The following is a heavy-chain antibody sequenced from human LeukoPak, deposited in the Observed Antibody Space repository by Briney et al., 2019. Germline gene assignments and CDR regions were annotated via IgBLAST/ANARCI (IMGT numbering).Heavy chain of an antibody. CDR1: GYTFTGYY. D-gene: IGHD6-13*01. CDR2: INPNSGGT. V-gene: IGHV1-2*02. Sequence: ASVKVSCKASGYTFTGYYMHWARQAPGQGLEWMGWINPNSGGTNYAQKFQGRVTMTRDTSISTAYMELSRLRSDDTAVYYCARGRVYSSSWFDPWGQGTLVTVSS. CDR3: ARGRVYSSSWFDP. J-gene: IGHJ5*02.